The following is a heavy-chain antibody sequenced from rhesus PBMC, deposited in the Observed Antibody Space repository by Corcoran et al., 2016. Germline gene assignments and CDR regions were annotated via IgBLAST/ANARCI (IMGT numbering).Heavy chain of an antibody. V-gene: IGHV4-173*01. CDR1: GGSISSTY. Sequence: QLQLQESGPGLVKPSETLSLTCAVSGGSISSTYWIWIRPPPGTGMGGSGRISGRGGSTDYNPSPKSRVTISTDTSKNQFSLKLSSVTAADTAVYYCARAVGQWERSVFDVWGPGVLVTVSS. CDR2: ISGRGGST. CDR3: ARAVGQWERSVFDV. D-gene: IGHD1-44*02. J-gene: IGHJ5-1*01.